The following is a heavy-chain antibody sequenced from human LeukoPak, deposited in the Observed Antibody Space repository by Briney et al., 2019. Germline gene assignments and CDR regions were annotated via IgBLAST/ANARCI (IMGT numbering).Heavy chain of an antibody. V-gene: IGHV4-38-2*01. J-gene: IGHJ6*04. CDR2: IYHSGST. Sequence: PSETLSLTCAVSGYSTSSGYYWGWIRQPPGKGLEWIGSIYHSGSTYYNPSLKSRVTISVDTSKNQFSLKLSSVTAADTAVYYCARRHYGMDVWGKGTTVTVSS. CDR1: GYSTSSGYY. CDR3: ARRHYGMDV.